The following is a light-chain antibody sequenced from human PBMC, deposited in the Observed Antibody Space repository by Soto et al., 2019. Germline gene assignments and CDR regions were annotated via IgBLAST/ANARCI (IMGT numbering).Light chain of an antibody. CDR2: EVS. J-gene: IGLJ2*01. V-gene: IGLV2-8*01. CDR3: SSYAGSNNVL. CDR1: SSDVGGYNY. Sequence: QSALTQPPSASGSPGQSVTISCTGTSSDVGGYNYVSWYQQHPGKAPKFMIYEVSKRPSGVPDRFSGSKSGNTASLTVSGLQAEDEADYYCSSYAGSNNVLIGGGTKLTVL.